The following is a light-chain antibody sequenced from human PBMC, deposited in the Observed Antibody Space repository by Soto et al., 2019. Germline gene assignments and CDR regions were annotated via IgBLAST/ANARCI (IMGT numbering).Light chain of an antibody. Sequence: EIVMTQSPATLSVSPGERATLSCRASQSVSSNLAWYQQKPGQPPRLLIYGASTRATGIPARFSGSGSGTEITLTISSLQSEAFAVYYCQQYNNWPPWTFGQGTKVEIK. CDR3: QQYNNWPPWT. J-gene: IGKJ1*01. CDR1: QSVSSN. V-gene: IGKV3-15*01. CDR2: GAS.